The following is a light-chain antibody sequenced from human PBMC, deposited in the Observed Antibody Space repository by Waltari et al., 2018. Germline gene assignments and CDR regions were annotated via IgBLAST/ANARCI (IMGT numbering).Light chain of an antibody. CDR1: SGSIASNY. V-gene: IGLV6-57*03. CDR3: QSYDSSIPVV. Sequence: NFMLTQPHSVSESPGKTVTISCTRSSGSIASNYVQWYQQRPGSAPTTVIYEDNQRPPGVPDRFSGSIDSSSNSASLTISGLKTEDEADYYCQSYDSSIPVVFGGGTKLTVL. CDR2: EDN. J-gene: IGLJ2*01.